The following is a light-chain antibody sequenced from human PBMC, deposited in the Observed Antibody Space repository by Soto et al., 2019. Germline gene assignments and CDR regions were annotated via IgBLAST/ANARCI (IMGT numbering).Light chain of an antibody. V-gene: IGKV3-11*01. CDR1: QSVSYN. Sequence: ETVMTQSPATLSVSPGDRATLSCSASQSVSYNLAWYQQKPGQAPRLLIYDASVRATGTPARFSGSGSGTDFTLTISSLEPEDFALYYCQQRSTWPTFGQGTRLEIK. CDR3: QQRSTWPT. J-gene: IGKJ5*01. CDR2: DAS.